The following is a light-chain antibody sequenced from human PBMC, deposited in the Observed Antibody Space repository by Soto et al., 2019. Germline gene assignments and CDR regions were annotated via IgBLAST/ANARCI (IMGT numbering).Light chain of an antibody. V-gene: IGKV3-11*01. CDR1: QSVSSHY. J-gene: IGKJ5*01. CDR3: QQSSNWPPIT. CDR2: GAY. Sequence: PGERATLSCRASQSVSSHYLAWYQQKPGQAPRLLIYGAYSRASGIPARFSGSGSGTDFTLTISSLEPEDFAVYYCQQSSNWPPITCGQGTRLEIK.